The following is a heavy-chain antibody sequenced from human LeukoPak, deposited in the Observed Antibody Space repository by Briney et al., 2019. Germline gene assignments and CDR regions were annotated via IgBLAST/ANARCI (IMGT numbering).Heavy chain of an antibody. CDR2: INDSGST. J-gene: IGHJ5*02. Sequence: SETLSLTCAVYGGSFSDYYWNWIRQPPGKGLEWIGEINDSGSTNYNPSLKSRVTISVDTSNNQFSLKLTSVTAADTAVYYCAGGEIAVAAPWFDPWGQGNLVTVSS. V-gene: IGHV4-34*01. D-gene: IGHD6-19*01. CDR1: GGSFSDYY. CDR3: AGGEIAVAAPWFDP.